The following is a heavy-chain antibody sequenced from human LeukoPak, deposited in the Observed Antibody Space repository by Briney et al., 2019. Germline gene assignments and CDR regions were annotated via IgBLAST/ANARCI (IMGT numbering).Heavy chain of an antibody. V-gene: IGHV1-18*01. J-gene: IGHJ1*01. CDR2: ISAYNGNT. CDR3: AKDLRGYSGYGIFQH. Sequence: ASVKVSCKASGYTFTSYGISWVRQAPGQGLEWMGWISAYNGNTNYAQKLQGRVTMTTDTSTSTAYMELRSLRSDDTAVYYCAKDLRGYSGYGIFQHWGQGTLVTVSS. D-gene: IGHD5-12*01. CDR1: GYTFTSYG.